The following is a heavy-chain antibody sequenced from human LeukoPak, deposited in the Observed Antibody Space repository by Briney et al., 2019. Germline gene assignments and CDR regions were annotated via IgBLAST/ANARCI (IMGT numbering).Heavy chain of an antibody. CDR2: INHSGST. Sequence: SETLSLTCAVYGGSFSGYYWSWIRQPPGKGLEWIGEINHSGSTNYNPSLKSRVTISVDTSKNQFSLKLSSVTAADTAVYYCARVLNGIRVYYWGQGTLVTVSS. V-gene: IGHV4-34*01. J-gene: IGHJ4*02. CDR1: GGSFSGYY. CDR3: ARVLNGIRVYY. D-gene: IGHD3-10*01.